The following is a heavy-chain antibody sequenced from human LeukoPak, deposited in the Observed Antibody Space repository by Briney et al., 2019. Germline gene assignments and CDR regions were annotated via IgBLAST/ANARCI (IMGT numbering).Heavy chain of an antibody. J-gene: IGHJ3*01. Sequence: ASVKVSCKASGYTFTTFGIIWVRQAPGQGLEWMGWISAYHGKTNFAQRFQGRLTFTTEASTSTAYMELRSLRSDDTAIYYCARDSPFLVPGTGDAFDVWGQGTMVSVSS. CDR2: ISAYHGKT. CDR1: GYTFTTFG. D-gene: IGHD6-19*01. CDR3: ARDSPFLVPGTGDAFDV. V-gene: IGHV1-18*01.